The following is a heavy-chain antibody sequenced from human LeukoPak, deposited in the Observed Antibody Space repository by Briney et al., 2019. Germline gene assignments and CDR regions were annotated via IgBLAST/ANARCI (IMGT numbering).Heavy chain of an antibody. CDR2: INHSGST. V-gene: IGHV4-34*01. CDR3: AVDCTNGVCYTDY. Sequence: SETLSLTCAVYGGSFSGYYWSWIRQPPGKGLEWIGEINHSGSTNYNPSLKSRVTISVDTSKNQFSLKLSSVTAADTAVYYCAVDCTNGVCYTDYWGQGTLVTVSS. D-gene: IGHD2-8*01. CDR1: GGSFSGYY. J-gene: IGHJ4*02.